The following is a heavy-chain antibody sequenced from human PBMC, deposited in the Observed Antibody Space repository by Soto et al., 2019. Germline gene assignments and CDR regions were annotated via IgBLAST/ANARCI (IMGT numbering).Heavy chain of an antibody. CDR2: VSDSGRT. V-gene: IGHV4-59*11. D-gene: IGHD2-2*01. J-gene: IGHJ6*02. CDR1: GFTFRDHA. Sequence: PGGSLRLSCVGSGFTFRDHAMRWIRQPPGKGLEWIGDVSDSGRTNYNPSLRSRVTISVDTSKNQFSLKLNSVTAADTAVYYCARDSTTWFPYYGIDVWGQGTTVTVSS. CDR3: ARDSTTWFPYYGIDV.